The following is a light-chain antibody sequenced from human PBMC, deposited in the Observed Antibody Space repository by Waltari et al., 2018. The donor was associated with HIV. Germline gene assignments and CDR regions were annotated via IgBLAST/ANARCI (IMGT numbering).Light chain of an antibody. CDR3: DQYTSPWT. CDR2: GGF. V-gene: IGKV3-20*01. Sequence: EIVLTQSPDTVSLSLGERDTLSCRASQSILSNYFAWYQQRPGQAPRLLIYGGFYRAAGVADRFSGSGSGTEFSLTITSLEPGDFGLYYCDQYTSPWTFGQGTRVEIK. CDR1: QSILSNY. J-gene: IGKJ1*01.